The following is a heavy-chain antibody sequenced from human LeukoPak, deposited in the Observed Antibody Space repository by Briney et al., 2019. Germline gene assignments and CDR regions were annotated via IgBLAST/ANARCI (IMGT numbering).Heavy chain of an antibody. J-gene: IGHJ3*02. CDR1: GYSFTSYY. Sequence: GASVKVSCKASGYSFTSYYIHWVRLAPGQGLEWMGVINPSGGSTRYAQKFQDRVTMTRDMSTSTVYMELSSLRAEDTAVYYCARGWGGLIRYKAFDIWGQGTMVTVSS. CDR3: ARGWGGLIRYKAFDI. V-gene: IGHV1-46*01. CDR2: INPSGGST. D-gene: IGHD1-1*01.